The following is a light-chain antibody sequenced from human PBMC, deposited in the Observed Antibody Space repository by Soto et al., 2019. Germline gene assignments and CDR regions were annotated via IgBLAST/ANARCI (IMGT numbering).Light chain of an antibody. V-gene: IGKV1-39*01. CDR1: QSISSY. J-gene: IGKJ2*01. CDR3: QQSYSTPYT. CDR2: AAS. Sequence: DIQMTQSPSSLSASVGDRVTITCRASQSISSYLNWYQQKPGKAPKLLIYAASSLQSGVPSRFSGSGSGTDFTLTIRSLQPEDFGAYYCQQSYSTPYTFGQGTKLEI.